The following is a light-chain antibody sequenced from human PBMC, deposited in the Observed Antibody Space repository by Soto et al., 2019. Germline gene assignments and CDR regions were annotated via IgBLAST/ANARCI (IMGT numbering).Light chain of an antibody. CDR2: DIN. CDR3: VSFTTKSSYV. Sequence: QSALTQPASVSGSRGQSITISCTGTNSDVGAYIYVSWYQQHPGKAPKLMVYDINNRPSGVSNRFSGSKSANTASLTISGLQADDEADYYCVSFTTKSSYVFGTGTKVTVL. CDR1: NSDVGAYIY. J-gene: IGLJ1*01. V-gene: IGLV2-14*03.